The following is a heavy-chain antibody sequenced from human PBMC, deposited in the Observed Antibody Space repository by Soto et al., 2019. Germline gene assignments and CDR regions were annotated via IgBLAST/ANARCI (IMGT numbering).Heavy chain of an antibody. V-gene: IGHV3-23*01. J-gene: IGHJ4*02. Sequence: SLRLSCAASGFTFSSYAMSWVRQAPGKGLEWVSAISGSGGSTYYADSVKGRFTISRDNSKNTLYLQMNSLRAEDTAVYYCVPLTLGATYYFDYWGQGTLVTVSS. CDR2: ISGSGGST. CDR1: GFTFSSYA. D-gene: IGHD2-21*02. CDR3: VPLTLGATYYFDY.